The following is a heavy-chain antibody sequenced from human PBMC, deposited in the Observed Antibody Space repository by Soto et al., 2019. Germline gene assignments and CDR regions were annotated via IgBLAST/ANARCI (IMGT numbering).Heavy chain of an antibody. CDR2: ISNDGSKK. D-gene: IGHD6-19*01. Sequence: PGGSLRLSCAASGFVFSNYGIHWVRQAPGKGLEWVAFISNDGSKKYYGDSVKGRFTISRDNSENTVYLQMTSLRPDDTAVFYCARDVAMPSGLGLGYWGQGTLVTVS. V-gene: IGHV3-30*03. CDR1: GFVFSNYG. J-gene: IGHJ4*02. CDR3: ARDVAMPSGLGLGY.